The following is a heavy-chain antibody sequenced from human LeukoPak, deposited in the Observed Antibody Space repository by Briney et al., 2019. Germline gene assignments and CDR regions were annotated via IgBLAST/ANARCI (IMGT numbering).Heavy chain of an antibody. D-gene: IGHD4-17*01. V-gene: IGHV3-74*01. CDR1: GFSFSGHW. CDR3: ARDTTVTSGPYYYYGMDV. CDR2: ISPTGSTT. J-gene: IGHJ6*02. Sequence: GGSRRLSCTASGFSFSGHWMHWARQLPGKGLVWVSRISPTGSTTSYGASVKGRFTVSRENAKNSLYLQMNSLRAEDTAVYYCARDTTVTSGPYYYYGMDVWGQGTTVTVSS.